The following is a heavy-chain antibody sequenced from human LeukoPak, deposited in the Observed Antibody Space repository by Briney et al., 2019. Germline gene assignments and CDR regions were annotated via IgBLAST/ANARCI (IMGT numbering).Heavy chain of an antibody. J-gene: IGHJ3*02. V-gene: IGHV1-69*04. CDR1: GGTFSSYA. Sequence: ASVKVSCKASGGTFSSYAISWVRQAPGQGLEWMGRIIPILGIANYAQKFQGRVTITADKSTSTAYMELSSLRSEDTAVYYCAAVPNANAWYWDDAFDIWGQGTMVTVSS. CDR3: AAVPNANAWYWDDAFDI. CDR2: IIPILGIA. D-gene: IGHD2-8*02.